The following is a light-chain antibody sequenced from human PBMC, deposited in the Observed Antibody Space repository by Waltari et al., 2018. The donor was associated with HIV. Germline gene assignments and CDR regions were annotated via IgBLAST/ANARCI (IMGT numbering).Light chain of an antibody. CDR1: HTVLYSGNHKNY. CDR2: CAS. J-gene: IGKJ1*01. V-gene: IGKV4-1*01. CDR3: QQYYSTPWT. Sequence: IVMTQSPDSLSVSLGDRAAINCKSNHTVLYSGNHKNYISWYQHKPGQPPKLLIYCASTRQSGVPDRFSGSGSGTDFTLTISSLQAEDVAVYICQQYYSTPWTFGEGTEVEVK.